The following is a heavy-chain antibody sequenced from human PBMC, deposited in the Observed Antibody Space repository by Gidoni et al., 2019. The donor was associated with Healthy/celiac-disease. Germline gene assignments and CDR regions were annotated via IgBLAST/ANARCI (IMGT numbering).Heavy chain of an antibody. D-gene: IGHD3-3*01. CDR2: IKSKTDGGTT. CDR1: GFTFSNAW. J-gene: IGHJ4*02. CDR3: TTDTQYYDFWSGYYSVGY. Sequence: EVQLVESGGGLVKPGGSLRLSWAASGFTFSNAWMRWVRQAPGKGLEWVGRIKSKTDGGTTDYAAPVKGRFTISRDDSKNTLYLQMNSLKTEDTAVYYCTTDTQYYDFWSGYYSVGYWGQGTLVTVSS. V-gene: IGHV3-15*01.